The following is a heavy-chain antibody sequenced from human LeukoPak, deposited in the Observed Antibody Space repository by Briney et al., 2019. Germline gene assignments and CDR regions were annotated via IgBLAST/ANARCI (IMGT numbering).Heavy chain of an antibody. Sequence: SETLSLTCTVSGGSISSHYWSWIRQPPGKGLEWIGYIYYSGSTNYNPSLKSRVTISEDTSKNQFSLKLSSVTAADTAVYYCARGGSYYGDYSWFDPWGQGTLVTVSS. CDR3: ARGGSYYGDYSWFDP. CDR2: IYYSGST. V-gene: IGHV4-59*11. J-gene: IGHJ5*02. CDR1: GGSISSHY. D-gene: IGHD4-17*01.